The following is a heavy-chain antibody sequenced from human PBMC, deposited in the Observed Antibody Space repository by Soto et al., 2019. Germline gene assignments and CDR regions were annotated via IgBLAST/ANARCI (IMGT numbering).Heavy chain of an antibody. CDR3: ARGPRGLYHHDY. Sequence: GGSLRLSCAASGFTFDDYGMSWVRQAPGKGLEWVSGINWNGGSTGYADSVKGRFTISRDNAKNTLYLQMNSLRVDDTAVYYCARGPRGLYHHDYWGQGALVTVSS. D-gene: IGHD2-2*01. V-gene: IGHV3-20*04. CDR1: GFTFDDYG. CDR2: INWNGGST. J-gene: IGHJ4*02.